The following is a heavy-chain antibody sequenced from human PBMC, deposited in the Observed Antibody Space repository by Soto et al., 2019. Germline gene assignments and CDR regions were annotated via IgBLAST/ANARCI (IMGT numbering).Heavy chain of an antibody. Sequence: ASVKVSCKASGYTFTSHGISWVRQAPGQGLEWMGWISAYNGNTNYAQKLQGRVTMTTDTSTSTAYMELRSLRSDDTAVYYCARETYYDILTGYESNWFDPWGQGTLVTVSS. CDR3: ARETYYDILTGYESNWFDP. CDR2: ISAYNGNT. D-gene: IGHD3-9*01. J-gene: IGHJ5*02. V-gene: IGHV1-18*01. CDR1: GYTFTSHG.